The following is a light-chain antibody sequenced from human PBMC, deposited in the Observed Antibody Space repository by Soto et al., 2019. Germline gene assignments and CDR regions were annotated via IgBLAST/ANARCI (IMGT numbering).Light chain of an antibody. CDR3: QKYNSAPWT. CDR2: AAS. CDR1: QGISNY. V-gene: IGKV1-27*01. J-gene: IGKJ1*01. Sequence: DIQMTQSPSSLSASVGDRVTITCRASQGISNYLAWYQQKPGKVPKLLIYAASTLQSGVPSRFSGSGSGTDFTTTISRLQPEDVANYYCQKYNSAPWTFGQGTKVEIK.